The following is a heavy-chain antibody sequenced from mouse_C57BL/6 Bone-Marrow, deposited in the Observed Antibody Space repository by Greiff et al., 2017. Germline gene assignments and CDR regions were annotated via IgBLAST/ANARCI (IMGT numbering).Heavy chain of an antibody. Sequence: VQLKQPGAELVMPGASVKLSCKASGYTFTSYWMHWVKQRPGQGLEWIGEIDPSDSYTNYNQKFKGKSTLTVDKSSSTAYMQLSSLTSEDSAVYYCAREGIYYGSSSFDYWGQGTTLTVSS. D-gene: IGHD1-1*01. V-gene: IGHV1-69*01. CDR1: GYTFTSYW. CDR3: AREGIYYGSSSFDY. J-gene: IGHJ2*01. CDR2: IDPSDSYT.